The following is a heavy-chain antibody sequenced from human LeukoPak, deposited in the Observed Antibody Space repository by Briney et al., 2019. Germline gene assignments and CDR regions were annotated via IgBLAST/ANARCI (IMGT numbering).Heavy chain of an antibody. D-gene: IGHD3-10*01. J-gene: IGHJ6*03. CDR2: IYYSGST. Sequence: PSETLSLTCTVCGGSISSSSYYWGWIRQPPGKGLEWIGSIYYSGSTYYNPSLKCRVTISVDTSKNQFSPKLSSVTAADTAVYYCARCGNRRSGSLAYYYYMDVWGKGTTVTISS. CDR3: ARCGNRRSGSLAYYYYMDV. V-gene: IGHV4-39*01. CDR1: GGSISSSSYY.